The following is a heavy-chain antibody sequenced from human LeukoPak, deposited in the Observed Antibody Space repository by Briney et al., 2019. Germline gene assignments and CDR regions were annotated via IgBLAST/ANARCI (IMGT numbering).Heavy chain of an antibody. CDR1: GFTFSSYS. CDR2: ISTSSTTI. CDR3: ARDSMTTVTTYTFGDY. D-gene: IGHD4-17*01. J-gene: IGHJ4*02. V-gene: IGHV3-48*02. Sequence: GGSLRLSCAASGFTFSSYSMNWVRQAPGKGLEWVSYISTSSTTIYYADSVKGRFTISRDNAKNSLYLQMNSLRDEDTAVYYCARDSMTTVTTYTFGDYWGQGTLVTVSS.